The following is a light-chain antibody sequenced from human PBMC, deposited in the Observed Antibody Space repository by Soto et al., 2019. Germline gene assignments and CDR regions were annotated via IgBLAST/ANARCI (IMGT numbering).Light chain of an antibody. J-gene: IGKJ1*01. CDR3: QQYGSSPQT. CDR2: GAS. Sequence: EIVLTQSPGTLSLSPGERATLTCRASQSVSSSYLGWYQQKRGQAPRLLIYGASSRATGIPDRFSGSGSGTDFTLTISRLEPEDFAVYYCQQYGSSPQTCGQGTKVEIK. V-gene: IGKV3-20*01. CDR1: QSVSSSY.